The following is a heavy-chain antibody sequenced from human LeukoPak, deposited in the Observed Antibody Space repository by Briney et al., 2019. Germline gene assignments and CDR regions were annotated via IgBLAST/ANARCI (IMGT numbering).Heavy chain of an antibody. CDR3: ARPEGLYYYGSGSYYNARAVAYYYYSMDV. J-gene: IGHJ6*02. CDR1: VGTFSSYS. Sequence: SVKVPCKDSVGTFSSYSIIWLRQAPAQGLEWMGRIIPNLGIPNYPHNFQGRVTITADKSTSTAYMELSSLRSEDTAVYYCARPEGLYYYGSGSYYNARAVAYYYYSMDVWGQGTTVTVSS. D-gene: IGHD3-10*01. V-gene: IGHV1-69*02. CDR2: IIPNLGIP.